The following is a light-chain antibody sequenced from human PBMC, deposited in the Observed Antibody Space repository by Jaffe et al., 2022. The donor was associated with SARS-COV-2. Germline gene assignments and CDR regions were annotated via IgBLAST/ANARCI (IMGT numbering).Light chain of an antibody. CDR3: TSRDSSDDHLV. CDR2: GRN. CDR1: SLRTYY. V-gene: IGLV3-19*01. J-gene: IGLJ1*01. Sequence: SSELTQDPAVSVALGQTVRITCQGDSLRTYYASWYQQKPGQAPVLVFCGRNNRPSGIPDRFSGSTSGNAASLTITGARAEDEADYYCTSRDSSDDHLVFGTGTTVTVL.